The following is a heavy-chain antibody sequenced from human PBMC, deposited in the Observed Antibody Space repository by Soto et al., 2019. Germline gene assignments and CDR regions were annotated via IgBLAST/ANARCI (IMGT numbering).Heavy chain of an antibody. J-gene: IGHJ5*02. CDR2: INHSGST. CDR3: ARGRSSSWENWFDP. CDR1: GGSFSGYY. D-gene: IGHD6-13*01. V-gene: IGHV4-34*01. Sequence: SETLSLTCAVYGGSFSGYYWSWIRQPPGKGLEWIGEINHSGSTNYNPSLKSRVTISVDTSKNQFSLKLSSVTAADTAVYYCARGRSSSWENWFDPWGQGTLVT.